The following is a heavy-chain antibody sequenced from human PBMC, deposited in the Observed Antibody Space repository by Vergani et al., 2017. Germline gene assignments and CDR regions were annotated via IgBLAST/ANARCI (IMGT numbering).Heavy chain of an antibody. Sequence: QVQLVQSGAEVKKPGASAKVSCKVSGYTLTELSMHWVRQAPGKGLEWMGGFDPEDGETIYAQKFQGTVTMTEDTSTDTAYMELSSQRTEDTAVYYWATESSSGCQSFDYWGQGTLVTFSS. D-gene: IGHD6-19*01. CDR3: ATESSSGCQSFDY. J-gene: IGHJ4*02. CDR1: GYTLTELS. V-gene: IGHV1-24*01. CDR2: FDPEDGET.